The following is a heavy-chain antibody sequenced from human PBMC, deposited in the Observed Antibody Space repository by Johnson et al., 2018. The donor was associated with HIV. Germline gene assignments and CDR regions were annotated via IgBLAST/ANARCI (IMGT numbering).Heavy chain of an antibody. CDR2: IKQDGSEK. J-gene: IGHJ3*02. D-gene: IGHD6-19*01. Sequence: VQLVESGGGLVQPGGSLRLSCAASGFSFSSYWMSWVRQAPGKGLEWVANIKQDGSEKYYVDSVKGRFTISRDNAKNSLYLQMNSLRAEDTALYYCAVIAVAGGGAFDIWGQGTMVTVSS. V-gene: IGHV3-7*03. CDR3: AVIAVAGGGAFDI. CDR1: GFSFSSYW.